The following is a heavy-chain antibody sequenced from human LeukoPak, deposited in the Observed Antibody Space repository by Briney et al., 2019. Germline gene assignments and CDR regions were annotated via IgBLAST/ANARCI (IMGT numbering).Heavy chain of an antibody. V-gene: IGHV1-8*01. CDR3: ARDGTYVAVAGTGPYGMDV. CDR2: MNPNSGNT. D-gene: IGHD6-19*01. Sequence: ASVKVSCKGAGYTFTSYGNNWVRQRTAPGLGWMGWMNPNSGNTGYAQKFPGRVTMTSNTSISTAYMELSSLRSEDTAVYYCARDGTYVAVAGTGPYGMDVWGQGTTVTVAS. J-gene: IGHJ6*02. CDR1: GYTFTSYG.